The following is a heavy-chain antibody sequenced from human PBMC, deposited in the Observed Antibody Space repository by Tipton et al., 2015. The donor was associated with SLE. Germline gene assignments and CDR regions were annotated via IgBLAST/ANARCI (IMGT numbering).Heavy chain of an antibody. V-gene: IGHV4-59*11. CDR1: GGPLNGQF. D-gene: IGHD2-8*01. Sequence: TLSLTCTVSGGPLNGQFWSWIRQPPGKGLEWIAYIYYSGCTQYNPSLKGRVTISVDTSKNQFSLEVRSVTAADTAVYYCARGGFIRMGQWFDPWGQGTLVTVSS. CDR2: IYYSGCT. J-gene: IGHJ5*02. CDR3: ARGGFIRMGQWFDP.